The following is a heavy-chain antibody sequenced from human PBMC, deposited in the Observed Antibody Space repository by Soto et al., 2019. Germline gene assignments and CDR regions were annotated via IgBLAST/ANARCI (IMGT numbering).Heavy chain of an antibody. D-gene: IGHD2-21*01. J-gene: IGHJ5*02. V-gene: IGHV3-48*02. CDR3: ARDNGLAGSFDP. CDR1: GFTFSTYS. CDR2: ISYTSSTI. Sequence: GSLRLSCAASGFTFSTYSMNWGRQAPGKGLEWVSYISYTSSTIYYADSVKGRFTISRDNAKNSLFLQMHSLRDEDTAVYYCARDNGLAGSFDPWGQGTLVTVSS.